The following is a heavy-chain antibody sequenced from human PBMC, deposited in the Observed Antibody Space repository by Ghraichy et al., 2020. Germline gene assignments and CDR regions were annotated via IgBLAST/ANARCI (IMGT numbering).Heavy chain of an antibody. CDR2: IVDSGATT. Sequence: GESLNISCAASGFTFSNYAMTWVRQAPGKGLDWVSAIVDSGATTYYADSVKGRFTISRDNSGNILYLQMNSLRVDDTAVYYCAKVSTTTVPRCFDYWGQGTLVTVSS. CDR3: AKVSTTTVPRCFDY. V-gene: IGHV3-23*01. D-gene: IGHD5-24*01. J-gene: IGHJ4*02. CDR1: GFTFSNYA.